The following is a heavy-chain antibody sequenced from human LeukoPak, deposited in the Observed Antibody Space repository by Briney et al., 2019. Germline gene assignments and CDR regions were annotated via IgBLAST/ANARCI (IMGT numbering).Heavy chain of an antibody. CDR1: GGSFSGYY. Sequence: SETLSLTCAVYGGSFSGYYWSWIRQPPGKGLEWIGEINHSGSTNYNPSLKSRVTISVDTSKNQFSLKLSSVTAADTAVYYCARNDRNVDYWGQGTLVTAPS. J-gene: IGHJ4*02. CDR3: ARNDRNVDY. D-gene: IGHD1-1*01. V-gene: IGHV4-34*01. CDR2: INHSGST.